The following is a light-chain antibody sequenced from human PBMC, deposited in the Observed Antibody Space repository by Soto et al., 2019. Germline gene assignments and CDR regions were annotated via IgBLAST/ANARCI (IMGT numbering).Light chain of an antibody. CDR1: NSISSW. Sequence: DMQMTQCPSTLSAPVGDRVTIPFRASNSISSWLAWYPQKPGKAPTIVIYKALSVERGAPSRFSGSGSGTEFAITISRLKPEDFATYYCQQFNNYPWTFGQGTRVEIK. CDR3: QQFNNYPWT. CDR2: KAL. J-gene: IGKJ1*01. V-gene: IGKV1-5*03.